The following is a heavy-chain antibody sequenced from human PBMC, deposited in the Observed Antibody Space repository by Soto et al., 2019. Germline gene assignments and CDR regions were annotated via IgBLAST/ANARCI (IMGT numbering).Heavy chain of an antibody. CDR3: ARDLYSSSQYYFDY. CDR1: GFTFSSYG. J-gene: IGHJ4*02. CDR2: IWYDGSNK. V-gene: IGHV3-33*01. Sequence: GGSLRLSCAASGFTFSSYGMHWVRQAPGKGLEWVAVIWYDGSNKYYADSVKGRFTIPRDNSKNTLYLQMNSLRAEDTAVYYCARDLYSSSQYYFDYWGQGTLVTVSS. D-gene: IGHD6-13*01.